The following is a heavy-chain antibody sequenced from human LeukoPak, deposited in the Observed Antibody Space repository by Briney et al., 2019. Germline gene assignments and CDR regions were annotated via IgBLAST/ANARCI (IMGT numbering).Heavy chain of an antibody. CDR2: ISYDGSNK. D-gene: IGHD1-1*01. Sequence: QTGGSLRLSCAASGFTFSSYAMHWVRQAPGKGLEWVAVISYDGSNKYYADSVKGRFTISRDNSKNTLYLQVNSLRAEDTAVYYCARDRGGWKGPYYYYGMDVWGQGTTVTVSS. CDR1: GFTFSSYA. V-gene: IGHV3-30-3*01. CDR3: ARDRGGWKGPYYYYGMDV. J-gene: IGHJ6*02.